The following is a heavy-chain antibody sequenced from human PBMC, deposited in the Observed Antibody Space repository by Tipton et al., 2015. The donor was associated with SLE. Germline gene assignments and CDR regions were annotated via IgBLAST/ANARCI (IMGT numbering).Heavy chain of an antibody. CDR2: FYHRGTT. D-gene: IGHD3-16*01. J-gene: IGHJ5*02. CDR1: GHSISSGFY. Sequence: TLSLTCSVSGHSISSGFYWGWIRQSPGKGLEWIGNFYHRGTTYYNPSLKSRVTISVDTSKNQFSLSLRSVTAADTAIYYCARRLFWPGNRIFPNNWFDPWGQGTLVTVSS. V-gene: IGHV4-38-2*01. CDR3: ARRLFWPGNRIFPNNWFDP.